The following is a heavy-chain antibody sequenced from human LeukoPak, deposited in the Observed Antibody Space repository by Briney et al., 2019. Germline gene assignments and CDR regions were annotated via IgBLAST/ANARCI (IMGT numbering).Heavy chain of an antibody. Sequence: GGSLRLSCAASGFTVSSNYMSWVRQAPGKGLEEVSVIYSGGSTYYADSVKGRFTISRDNSKNTLYLQMNSLRAEDTAVYYCARGCPYYYGMDVWGQGTTVTVSS. V-gene: IGHV3-53*01. CDR3: ARGCPYYYGMDV. J-gene: IGHJ6*02. CDR2: IYSGGST. CDR1: GFTVSSNY.